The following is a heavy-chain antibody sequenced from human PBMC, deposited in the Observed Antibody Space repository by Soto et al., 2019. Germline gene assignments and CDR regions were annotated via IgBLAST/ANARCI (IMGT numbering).Heavy chain of an antibody. J-gene: IGHJ4*02. V-gene: IGHV1-69*13. Sequence: SVKVSCKXSGGTFSSYAISWVRQAPGQGLEWMGGIIPIFGTANYAQKFQGRVTITADESTSTAYMELSSLRSEDTAVYYCARGETYYYDSSGYYGDFDYWGQGTLVTVSS. D-gene: IGHD3-22*01. CDR2: IIPIFGTA. CDR1: GGTFSSYA. CDR3: ARGETYYYDSSGYYGDFDY.